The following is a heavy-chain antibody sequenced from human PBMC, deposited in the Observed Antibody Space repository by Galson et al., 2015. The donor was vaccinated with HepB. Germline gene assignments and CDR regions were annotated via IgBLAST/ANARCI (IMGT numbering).Heavy chain of an antibody. J-gene: IGHJ6*02. V-gene: IGHV3-64*04. Sequence: SLRLSCAASGFTFSSYAMHWVRQAPGKGLEYVSAISSNGGSTYYADSVKGRFTISRDNSKNTLYLQMNSLRAEDTAMYYCARRVILTGPIDYYGMDVWGQGTTVTVSS. CDR3: ARRVILTGPIDYYGMDV. CDR2: ISSNGGST. CDR1: GFTFSSYA. D-gene: IGHD3-9*01.